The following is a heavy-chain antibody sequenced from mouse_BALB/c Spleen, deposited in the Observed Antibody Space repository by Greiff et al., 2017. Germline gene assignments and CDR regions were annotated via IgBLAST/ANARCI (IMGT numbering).Heavy chain of an antibody. CDR2: IDPENGDT. J-gene: IGHJ4*01. CDR1: GFNIKDYY. D-gene: IGHD6-1*01. CDR3: ARLYDVGMDY. Sequence: EVQRVESGAELVRSGASVKLSCTASGFNIKDYYMHWVKQRPEQGLEWIGWIDPENGDTEYAPKFQGKATMTADTSSNTAYLQLSSLTSEDTAVYYCARLYDVGMDYWGQGTSVTVSS. V-gene: IGHV14-4*02.